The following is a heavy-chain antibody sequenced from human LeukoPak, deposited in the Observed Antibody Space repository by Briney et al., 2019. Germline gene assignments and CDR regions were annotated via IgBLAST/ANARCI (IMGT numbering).Heavy chain of an antibody. CDR2: ISYDGSNE. J-gene: IGHJ4*02. Sequence: PGGSLRLSCAASAFTFSDYAIHWVRQAPGKGLEWVAIISYDGSNEYYGDSVKGRFTISRDNSKNTLYLQMNSLRAEDTAIYYCAKAGGHCSGGTCYANFWGQGTLVTVSS. CDR1: AFTFSDYA. V-gene: IGHV3-30*18. CDR3: AKAGGHCSGGTCYANF. D-gene: IGHD2-15*01.